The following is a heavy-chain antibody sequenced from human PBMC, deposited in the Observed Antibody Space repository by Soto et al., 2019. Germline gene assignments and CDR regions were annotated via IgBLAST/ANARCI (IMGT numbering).Heavy chain of an antibody. D-gene: IGHD3-10*01. CDR3: ARGPGASGTYHYFFDY. J-gene: IGHJ4*02. CDR1: GGSLSSYW. V-gene: IGHV4-59*01. CDR2: IYYTGST. Sequence: PSETLSLTCTVSGGSLSSYWWSWIRQPPGKGLEWIGYIYYTGSTNYNPSLKSRVTISLDASKNQFSLKLNSATAADTAVYYCARGPGASGTYHYFFDYWGPGTLVTVS.